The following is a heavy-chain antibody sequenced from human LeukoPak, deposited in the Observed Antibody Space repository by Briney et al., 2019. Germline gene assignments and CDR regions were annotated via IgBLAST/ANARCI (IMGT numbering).Heavy chain of an antibody. CDR1: GGSISSSSYY. Sequence: SETLSLTCTVSGGSISSSSYYWSWIRQPPGKGLEWIGYIYYSGSTNYNPSLKSRVTISVDTSQNQFSLKLSSVTAADTAVYYCAREGFYCSGGSCYPNLPDYWGQGTLVTVSS. CDR2: IYYSGST. V-gene: IGHV4-61*01. D-gene: IGHD2-15*01. J-gene: IGHJ4*02. CDR3: AREGFYCSGGSCYPNLPDY.